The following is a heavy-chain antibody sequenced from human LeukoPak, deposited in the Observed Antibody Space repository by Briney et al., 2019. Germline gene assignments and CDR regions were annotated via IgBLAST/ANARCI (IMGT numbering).Heavy chain of an antibody. J-gene: IGHJ6*02. CDR3: AREKLSSGSHYYYYYGMDV. D-gene: IGHD6-19*01. CDR1: GGTFSSYA. V-gene: IGHV1-69*04. CDR2: IIPILGIA. Sequence: ASVKVSCKASGGTFSSYAISWVRQAPGQGLEWMGRIIPILGIANYAQKFQGRVTITADKSTSTAYMELSSLRSEDTAVYYCAREKLSSGSHYYYYYGMDVWGQGTTVTVSS.